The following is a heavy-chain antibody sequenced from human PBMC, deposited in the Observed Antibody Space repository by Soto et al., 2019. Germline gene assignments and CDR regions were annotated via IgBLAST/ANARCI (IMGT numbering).Heavy chain of an antibody. D-gene: IGHD6-13*01. Sequence: QVQLQQWGAGLLKPSETLSLTCAVYGGSFSGYYWGWIRQPPGKGLEWIGQINHSGSTNYNPSLKSRGTIAVDTSMNQFALELSSVTAADTAVYYCASDSWGSWYTLDYWGQGTLVTVSS. CDR2: INHSGST. CDR1: GGSFSGYY. V-gene: IGHV4-34*01. CDR3: ASDSWGSWYTLDY. J-gene: IGHJ4*02.